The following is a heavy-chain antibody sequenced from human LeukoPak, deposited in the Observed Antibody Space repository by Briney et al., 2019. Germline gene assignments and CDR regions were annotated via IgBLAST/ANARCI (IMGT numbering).Heavy chain of an antibody. CDR1: GGSLSSSNW. Sequence: SDTLSLTCAVSGGSLSSSNWWSWVRQPPGKGLEWIGEIYHSGSTNYNPSLKSRVTISVDKSKNQFSLKLSSVTAADTAVYYCARDLGYCSSTSCYGDAFDIWGQGTMVTVSS. CDR2: IYHSGST. J-gene: IGHJ3*02. V-gene: IGHV4-4*02. CDR3: ARDLGYCSSTSCYGDAFDI. D-gene: IGHD2-2*01.